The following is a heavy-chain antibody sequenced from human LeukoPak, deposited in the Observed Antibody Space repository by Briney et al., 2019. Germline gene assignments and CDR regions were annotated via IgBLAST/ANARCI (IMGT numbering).Heavy chain of an antibody. Sequence: GGSLRLSCAAFAFTSSSYSMNWVRQAPGNWLEWVSSISSSSSYISYADSVKGRFTISCDNAKNSLFLQMNNLRAEDTAVYYCARDQGWNYQWGDVWGKGTTVTVSS. CDR2: ISSSSSYI. CDR3: ARDQGWNYQWGDV. V-gene: IGHV3-21*01. J-gene: IGHJ6*04. D-gene: IGHD1-7*01. CDR1: AFTSSSYS.